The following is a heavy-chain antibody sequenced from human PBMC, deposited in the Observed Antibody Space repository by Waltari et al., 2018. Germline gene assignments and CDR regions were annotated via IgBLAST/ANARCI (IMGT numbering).Heavy chain of an antibody. Sequence: QVQLQESGPGLVKPSQTLSLTCTVSGGSISRGGYSWSWIRQPPGKGLEWIGYIYYSGSTYYNPSLKSRVTISVDTSKNQFSLKLSSVTAADTAVYYCARDIHISGEYSGSWDYWGQGTLVTVSS. CDR3: ARDIHISGEYSGSWDY. J-gene: IGHJ4*02. CDR1: GGSISRGGYS. V-gene: IGHV4-31*03. CDR2: IYYSGST. D-gene: IGHD6-6*01.